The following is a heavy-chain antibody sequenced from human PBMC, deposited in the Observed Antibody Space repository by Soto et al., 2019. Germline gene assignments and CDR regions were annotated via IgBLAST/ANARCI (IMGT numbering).Heavy chain of an antibody. D-gene: IGHD6-19*01. J-gene: IGHJ4*02. Sequence: GWSLRLACSSSVFAFSTYPMYWVRQAPGKGLEFLSIISSDGGSTYYADSVKGRFTISRDNSRNTLYLQMSSLRAEDTAVYYCCVAGRVFDNWGQGTLVTVSS. CDR1: VFAFSTYP. CDR2: ISSDGGST. V-gene: IGHV3-64D*06. CDR3: CVAGRVFDN.